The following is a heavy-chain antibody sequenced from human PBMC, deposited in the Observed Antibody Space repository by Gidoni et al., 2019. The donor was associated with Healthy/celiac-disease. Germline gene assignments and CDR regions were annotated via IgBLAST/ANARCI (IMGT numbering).Heavy chain of an antibody. D-gene: IGHD3-16*02. CDR1: GYSFTSYW. Sequence: EVQLVQSGAEVKKPGESLRLSCKGSGYSFTSYWISWVRQMPGKGLEWMGGIDPSDSYTTYSPSFQGHVTISADKSISTAYLQWGSLKASDTAMYYCARLAMVYDYVWGSYRPKNFDPWGQGTLVTVSS. CDR3: ARLAMVYDYVWGSYRPKNFDP. CDR2: IDPSDSYT. J-gene: IGHJ5*02. V-gene: IGHV5-10-1*03.